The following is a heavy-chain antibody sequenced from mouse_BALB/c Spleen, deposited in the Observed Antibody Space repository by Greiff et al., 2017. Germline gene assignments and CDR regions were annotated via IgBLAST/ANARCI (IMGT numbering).Heavy chain of an antibody. CDR2: INPYNGAT. Sequence: EVQLQQSGPELVKPGASVKISCKASGYSFTGYYMHWVKQSHVKSLEWIGRINPYNGATSYNQNFKDKASLTVDKSSSTAYMELHSLTSEDSAVYYCARGFITTARNWAWFAYWGQGTLVTVSA. D-gene: IGHD1-2*01. V-gene: IGHV1-31*01. CDR1: GYSFTGYY. CDR3: ARGFITTARNWAWFAY. J-gene: IGHJ3*01.